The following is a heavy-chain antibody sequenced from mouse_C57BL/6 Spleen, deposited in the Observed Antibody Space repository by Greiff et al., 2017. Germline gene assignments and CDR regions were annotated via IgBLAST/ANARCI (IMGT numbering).Heavy chain of an antibody. Sequence: QVQLQQSGAELVRPGTSVKVSCKASGYAFTNYLIEWVKQRPGQGLEWIGVINPGRGGTTYNEKFKGKATLTADKSSSTAYMQLSSLTSEDSAVYFCARRGLRQGLDYWGQGTTLTVSS. D-gene: IGHD2-12*01. CDR2: INPGRGGT. J-gene: IGHJ2*01. CDR3: ARRGLRQGLDY. CDR1: GYAFTNYL. V-gene: IGHV1-54*01.